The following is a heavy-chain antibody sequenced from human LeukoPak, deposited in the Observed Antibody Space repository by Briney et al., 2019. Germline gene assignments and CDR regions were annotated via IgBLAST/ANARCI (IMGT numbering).Heavy chain of an antibody. CDR3: ARSLEGTSWYEGYFHH. CDR2: INHSGST. Sequence: KPSETLSLTCTVYDGSFSGYSWSWIRQPPGKGLEWIGEINHSGSTHYKPSLKSRVTISVDTSKREFSLKMSSVTAADTAVYYCARSLEGTSWYEGYFHHWGQGTLVTVSS. J-gene: IGHJ1*01. V-gene: IGHV4-34*01. D-gene: IGHD6-13*01. CDR1: DGSFSGYS.